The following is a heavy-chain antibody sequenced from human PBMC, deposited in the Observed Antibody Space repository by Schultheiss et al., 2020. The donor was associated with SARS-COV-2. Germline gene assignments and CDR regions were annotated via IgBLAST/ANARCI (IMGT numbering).Heavy chain of an antibody. J-gene: IGHJ4*02. CDR1: EFSFSSFS. D-gene: IGHD3-22*01. V-gene: IGHV3-23*01. CDR2: ITGSGDI. Sequence: GESLKISCAASEFSFSSFSMSWVRQTPEKGLDWVSDITGSGDIHYADSVKGRFTISRDNSKNTLYLHMSSLRAEDTAVYYCARDRSSGYPDYWGQGTLVTVSS. CDR3: ARDRSSGYPDY.